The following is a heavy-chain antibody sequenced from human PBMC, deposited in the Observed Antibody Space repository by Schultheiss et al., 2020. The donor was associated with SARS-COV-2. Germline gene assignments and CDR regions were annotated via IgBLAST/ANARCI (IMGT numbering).Heavy chain of an antibody. CDR1: GFTFGDYA. Sequence: GGSLRLSCTASGFTFGDYAMSWVRQAPGKGLEWVGFIRSKAYGGTTEYAASVKGRFTISRDDSKSIAYLQMNSLKTEDTAVYYCTRVVSHFYDSSGYCDYWGQGTLVTVSS. CDR3: TRVVSHFYDSSGYCDY. D-gene: IGHD3-22*01. V-gene: IGHV3-49*04. J-gene: IGHJ4*02. CDR2: IRSKAYGGTT.